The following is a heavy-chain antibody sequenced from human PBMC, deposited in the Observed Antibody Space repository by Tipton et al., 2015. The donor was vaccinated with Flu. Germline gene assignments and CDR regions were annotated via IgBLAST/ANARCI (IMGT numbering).Heavy chain of an antibody. V-gene: IGHV3-21*01. CDR1: GFTFSSYS. CDR2: ISSSSSYI. D-gene: IGHD3-3*01. CDR3: ASSYDFRSGHHFDP. J-gene: IGHJ5*02. Sequence: QLVQSGGGLVKPGGSLRLSCAASGFTFSSYSMNWVRQAPGKGLEWVSSISSSSSYIYYADSVKGRFTISRDNAKNSLYLQMNSLRAEDTAVYYCASSYDFRSGHHFDPWGQGTLVTVSS.